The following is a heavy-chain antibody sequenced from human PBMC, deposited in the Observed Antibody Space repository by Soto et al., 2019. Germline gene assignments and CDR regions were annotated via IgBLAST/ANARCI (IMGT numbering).Heavy chain of an antibody. CDR3: ARGTYSSGWYREDAFEI. D-gene: IGHD6-19*01. J-gene: IGHJ3*02. CDR1: GYTFTSYA. V-gene: IGHV1-3*01. Sequence: ASVKVSCKASGYTFTSYAMHWVRQAPGQRLEWMGWINAGNGNTKYSQKFQGRVTITRDTSASTAYMELSSLRSEDTAVYYCARGTYSSGWYREDAFEIWGQGTMVTVSS. CDR2: INAGNGNT.